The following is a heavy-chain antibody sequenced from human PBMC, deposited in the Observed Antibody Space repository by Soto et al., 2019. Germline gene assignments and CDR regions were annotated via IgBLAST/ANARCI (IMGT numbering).Heavy chain of an antibody. D-gene: IGHD3-9*01. Sequence: EVQLLESGGGLVQPGGSLRLSCSASGFPFSNYAMSWVRQAPGKGLEWVSAISRSGGSPYYADSVRGRFTVSRDNSKHAPYLEMKSLRAEATAVYYCARRLDYDILTGTIDYWGQGTLVTVSS. V-gene: IGHV3-23*01. CDR3: ARRLDYDILTGTIDY. CDR2: ISRSGGSP. CDR1: GFPFSNYA. J-gene: IGHJ4*02.